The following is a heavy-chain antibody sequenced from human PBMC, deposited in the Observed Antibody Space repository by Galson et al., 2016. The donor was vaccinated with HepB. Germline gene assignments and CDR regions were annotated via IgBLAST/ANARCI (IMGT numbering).Heavy chain of an antibody. CDR2: SDTSSTTT. CDR3: ARDRGYCTGGNCYRFFDF. J-gene: IGHJ3*01. Sequence: SLRLSCAASGFSFNNAMNWVRQAPGKGLEWISYSDTSSTTTYYAESVRGRFTISRDNAKRLVHLQLNSLRVDDTAVYYCARDRGYCTGGNCYRFFDFWGQGIMVTVSS. V-gene: IGHV3-48*01. CDR1: GFSFNNA. D-gene: IGHD2-15*01.